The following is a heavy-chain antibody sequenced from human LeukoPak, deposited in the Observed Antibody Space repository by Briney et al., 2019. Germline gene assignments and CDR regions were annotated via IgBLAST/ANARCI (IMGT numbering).Heavy chain of an antibody. CDR3: ARFKKWAAADAFDI. CDR2: IYYSGST. CDR1: GFTISSSSYD. J-gene: IGHJ3*02. Sequence: SETLSLTCTVSGFTISSSSYDWGCLGQPPGKVVEWIVSIYYSGSTYYNPSLKSRVTISVDTSKNQFSLKLSSVTAADTAVYYCARFKKWAAADAFDIWGQGTMVTVSS. D-gene: IGHD6-13*01. V-gene: IGHV4-39*07.